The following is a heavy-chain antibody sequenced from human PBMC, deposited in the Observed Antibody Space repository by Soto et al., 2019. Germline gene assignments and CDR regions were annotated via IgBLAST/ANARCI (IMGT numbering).Heavy chain of an antibody. CDR3: ARVRGYCRGGSCLDDVFDF. CDR1: GYTFTGYY. J-gene: IGHJ3*01. Sequence: ASVKVSCKASGYTFTGYYMHWVRQAPGQGLEWMGWINPNSGGTNYAQKFQGWVTMTRDTSISTAYMELSRLRSDDTAVYYCARVRGYCRGGSCLDDVFDFWGQGTMVTVSS. V-gene: IGHV1-2*04. CDR2: INPNSGGT. D-gene: IGHD2-15*01.